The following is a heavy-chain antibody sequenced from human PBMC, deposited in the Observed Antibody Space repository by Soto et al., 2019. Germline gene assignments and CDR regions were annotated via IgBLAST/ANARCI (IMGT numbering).Heavy chain of an antibody. CDR3: AKDQSTTYYYDSSGYYYAPGAFDI. J-gene: IGHJ3*02. CDR1: GFPFSSYA. CDR2: ISGSGGST. D-gene: IGHD3-22*01. Sequence: GGSLRLSCAASGFPFSSYAMSWVRQAPGKGLEWVSAISGSGGSTYYADSVKGRFTISRDNSKNTLYLQMNSLRAEDTAVYYCAKDQSTTYYYDSSGYYYAPGAFDIWGQGTMVTVSS. V-gene: IGHV3-23*01.